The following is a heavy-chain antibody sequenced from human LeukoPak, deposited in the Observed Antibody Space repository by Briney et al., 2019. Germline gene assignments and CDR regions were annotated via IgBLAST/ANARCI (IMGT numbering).Heavy chain of an antibody. V-gene: IGHV3-23*01. D-gene: IGHD6-19*01. J-gene: IGHJ2*01. CDR1: GFTFSSYA. Sequence: PGGSLRLSCAASGFTFSSYAMSWVRQAPGKGLEWVSAISGSGGSTYYADSVKGRFTISRDNSKNTLYLQMNSLRAEDTAVYYCAKVSTGGKAGLRYFDLWGRGTLVTVSS. CDR3: AKVSTGGKAGLRYFDL. CDR2: ISGSGGST.